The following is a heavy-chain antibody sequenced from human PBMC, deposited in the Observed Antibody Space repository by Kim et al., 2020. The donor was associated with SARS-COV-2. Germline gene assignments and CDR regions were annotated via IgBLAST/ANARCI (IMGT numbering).Heavy chain of an antibody. CDR1: GFTFSTYA. J-gene: IGHJ4*02. V-gene: IGHV3-23*01. CDR3: AKGRVSDY. D-gene: IGHD3-10*01. CDR2: ISGADGTT. Sequence: LSLTCAASGFTFSTYAMSWVRQTPEKGLEWVSAISGADGTTYYADSVKGRFTISRDNSKNTVYLQMNSLRAEDTAVYFCAKGRVSDYWGQGTLVTVS.